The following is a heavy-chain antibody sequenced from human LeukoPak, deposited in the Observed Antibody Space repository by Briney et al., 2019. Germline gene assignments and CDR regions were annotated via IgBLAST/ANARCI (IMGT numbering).Heavy chain of an antibody. CDR3: ARDYNYGSGSLGIHYFDY. D-gene: IGHD3-10*01. J-gene: IGHJ4*02. V-gene: IGHV3-7*01. CDR2: IKQDGSEK. Sequence: GGSLRLSCSASGFTFSNYWMSWVRQAPGKGLEWVANIKQDGSEKYYVDSVKGRFTISRDNAKNSLYLQMNSLRAEDTAVYYCARDYNYGSGSLGIHYFDYWGQGTLVTVSS. CDR1: GFTFSNYW.